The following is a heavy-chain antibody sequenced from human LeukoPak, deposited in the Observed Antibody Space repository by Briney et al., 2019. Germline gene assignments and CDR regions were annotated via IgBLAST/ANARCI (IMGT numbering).Heavy chain of an antibody. Sequence: GGSLRLSCAASGFTFSSYWMNWVRQAPGKGLEWVANIKQDGSENYYVDSVMGRFTISRDNAKNSLYLQMNSLRAEDTALYYCTRDPTTVPRGYFDYWGQGTLVTVSS. D-gene: IGHD4-17*01. J-gene: IGHJ4*02. CDR2: IKQDGSEN. CDR1: GFTFSSYW. V-gene: IGHV3-7*05. CDR3: TRDPTTVPRGYFDY.